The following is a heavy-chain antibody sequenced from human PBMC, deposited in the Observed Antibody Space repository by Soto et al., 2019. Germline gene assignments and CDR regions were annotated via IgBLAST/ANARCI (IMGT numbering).Heavy chain of an antibody. D-gene: IGHD4-17*01. CDR3: ARGGWGYGDPDTDY. V-gene: IGHV1-8*01. Sequence: ASVKLSCKASGGTFTSYDINWVRQATGQGLEWMGWMNPNSGNTGYAQKFRGRVTMTRNTSISTAYMELSSLRSEDTAVYYCARGGWGYGDPDTDYWGQGTLVTVSS. CDR2: MNPNSGNT. CDR1: GGTFTSYD. J-gene: IGHJ4*02.